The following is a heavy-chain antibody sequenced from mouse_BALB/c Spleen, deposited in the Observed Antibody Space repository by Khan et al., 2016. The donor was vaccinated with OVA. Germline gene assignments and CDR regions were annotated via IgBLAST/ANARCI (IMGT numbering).Heavy chain of an antibody. CDR2: ILPGSGST. CDR1: GYTFSSYW. V-gene: IGHV1-9*01. J-gene: IGHJ1*01. D-gene: IGHD1-1*01. Sequence: VQLQQSGAELMKPGASVKISCKATGYTFSSYWIEWVKQRPGHGLEWIGEILPGSGSTNYNEKFKGKATFTADTSSNTAYMQLSSLTSEDSAVYYCARNYGSSYDWYFDVWGAGTTVTVSS. CDR3: ARNYGSSYDWYFDV.